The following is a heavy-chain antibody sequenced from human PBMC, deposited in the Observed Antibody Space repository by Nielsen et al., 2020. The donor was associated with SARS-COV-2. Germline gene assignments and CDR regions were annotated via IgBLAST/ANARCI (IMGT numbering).Heavy chain of an antibody. J-gene: IGHJ6*02. Sequence: SETLSLTCTVSGGSISSGGYCWSWIRHHPGKGLEWIGYIYFSGRTCYNPSLKSRVTISVDTSKNQFSLSLRSVTAADTAVYYCARESSGYDHYNYGMDVWGQGTTVTVFS. CDR2: IYFSGRT. CDR3: ARESSGYDHYNYGMDV. CDR1: GGSISSGGYC. V-gene: IGHV4-31*03. D-gene: IGHD5-12*01.